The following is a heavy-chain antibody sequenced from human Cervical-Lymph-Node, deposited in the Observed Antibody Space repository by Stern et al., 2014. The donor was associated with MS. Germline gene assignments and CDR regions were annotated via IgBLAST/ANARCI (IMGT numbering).Heavy chain of an antibody. J-gene: IGHJ5*02. V-gene: IGHV4-31*03. Sequence: QLQLQESGPGLVKPSQTLSLTCTVSGGSVSSGGYHWNWLRPHQGKGMEWIGYIFYSGRTSSNPSRESRVSISIDTSKNQFSLNLSSVTAADTAIYYCARGGDDLASWGQGTLVTVSS. CDR2: IFYSGRT. CDR3: ARGGDDLAS. CDR1: GGSVSSGGYH. D-gene: IGHD5-24*01.